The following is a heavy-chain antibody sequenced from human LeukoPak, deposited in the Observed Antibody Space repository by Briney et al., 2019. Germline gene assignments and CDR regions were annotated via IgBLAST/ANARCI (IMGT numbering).Heavy chain of an antibody. Sequence: SVKVSCRASVGTFSSYAISWVRQAPGQGLECMRRIIPILDIATYAQKFQGRATITADKSTSTAYMELSSLSSEDTAVDYCARDQGVTDPPPYGLDVWGQGTTVTVSS. CDR3: ARDQGVTDPPPYGLDV. CDR2: IIPILDIA. D-gene: IGHD3-10*01. V-gene: IGHV1-69*04. CDR1: VGTFSSYA. J-gene: IGHJ6*02.